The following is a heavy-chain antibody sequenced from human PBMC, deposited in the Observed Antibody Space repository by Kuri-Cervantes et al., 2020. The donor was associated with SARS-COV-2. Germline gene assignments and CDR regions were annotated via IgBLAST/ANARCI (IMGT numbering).Heavy chain of an antibody. CDR1: GYTFTSYD. V-gene: IGHV1-8*01. CDR2: MNPNSGNT. CDR3: ARDRINSVVVTAIDSNWFDP. D-gene: IGHD2-21*02. Sequence: AAVKVSCKASGYTFTSYDINWVRQATGQGLEWMGWMNPNSGNTGYAQKFQGRVTITADESTSTAYMELSSLRSEDTAVYYCARDRINSVVVTAIDSNWFDPWGQGTLVTVSS. J-gene: IGHJ5*02.